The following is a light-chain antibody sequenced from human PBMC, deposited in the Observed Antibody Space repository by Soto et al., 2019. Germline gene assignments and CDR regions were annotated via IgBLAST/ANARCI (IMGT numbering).Light chain of an antibody. CDR1: QSVISSY. CDR2: GTS. V-gene: IGKV3-20*01. J-gene: IGKJ2*01. CDR3: QQYGNSVPFT. Sequence: EIVLTQSPGTLSLSPGETATLSCRSSQSVISSYLAWYQQKPGQPPRLLIFGTSIRANGIPDRISGSGSGTDFSLTISRLEPEDFAVYYCQQYGNSVPFTFGQGTKLEIK.